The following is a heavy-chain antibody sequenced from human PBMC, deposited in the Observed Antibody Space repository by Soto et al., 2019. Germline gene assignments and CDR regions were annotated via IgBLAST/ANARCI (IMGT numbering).Heavy chain of an antibody. D-gene: IGHD5-12*01. CDR3: ARHRKGRDGYNWYAFDI. J-gene: IGHJ3*02. CDR2: IYYSGST. Sequence: SETLSLTCTVSGGSIRSYYWSWIRQPPGKGLEWIGYIYYSGSTNYNPSLKSRVTISVDTSKNQFSLKLSSVTAADTAVYYCARHRKGRDGYNWYAFDIWGQGTMVT. V-gene: IGHV4-59*08. CDR1: GGSIRSYY.